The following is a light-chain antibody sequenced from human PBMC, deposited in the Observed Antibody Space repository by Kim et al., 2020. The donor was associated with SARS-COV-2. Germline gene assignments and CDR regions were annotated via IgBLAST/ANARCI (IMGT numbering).Light chain of an antibody. Sequence: VSPGQTASITCSGDELGDKYACWYQQKPGQSPVLVIYQDRKRPSGIPERFSGSNSGNTATLTISGTQAMDEADYYCQAWDINTYVVFGGGTKLTVL. CDR1: ELGDKY. J-gene: IGLJ2*01. V-gene: IGLV3-1*01. CDR3: QAWDINTYVV. CDR2: QDR.